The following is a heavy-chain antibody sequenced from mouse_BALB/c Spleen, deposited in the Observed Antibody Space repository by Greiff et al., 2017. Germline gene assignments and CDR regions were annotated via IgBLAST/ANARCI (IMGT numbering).Heavy chain of an antibody. Sequence: EVKVVESGGGLVQPGGSLKLSCAASGFTFSSYGMSWVRQTPDKRLELVATINSNGGSTYYPDSVKGRFTISRDNAKNTLYLQMSSLKSEDTAMYYCARGGNFAWFAYWGQGTLVTVSA. CDR1: GFTFSSYG. CDR3: ARGGNFAWFAY. D-gene: IGHD2-1*01. CDR2: INSNGGST. V-gene: IGHV5-6-3*01. J-gene: IGHJ3*01.